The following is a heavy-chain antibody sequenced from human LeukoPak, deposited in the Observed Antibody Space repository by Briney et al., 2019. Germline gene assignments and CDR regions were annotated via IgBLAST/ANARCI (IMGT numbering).Heavy chain of an antibody. CDR3: ARADGYSSGWYFDH. D-gene: IGHD6-19*01. Sequence: ASETLSLTCTVSGGSISSYYWSWIRQPPGKGLEWIGYIYYSGSTNYNPSLKSRVIISLDTSKNQFSLKPSAVTAADTAVYYCARADGYSSGWYFDHWGQGTLVTVSS. CDR1: GGSISSYY. V-gene: IGHV4-59*01. J-gene: IGHJ4*02. CDR2: IYYSGST.